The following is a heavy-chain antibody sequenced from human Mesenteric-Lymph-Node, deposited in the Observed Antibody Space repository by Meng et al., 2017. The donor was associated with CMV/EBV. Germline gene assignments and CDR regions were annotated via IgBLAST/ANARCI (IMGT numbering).Heavy chain of an antibody. CDR1: GFTFNTYS. CDR2: ITSSSTVI. J-gene: IGHJ6*02. CDR3: ARGGPSSGRYVDYYYGLDV. V-gene: IGHV3-48*04. D-gene: IGHD6-19*01. Sequence: GESLKISCAAAGFTFNTYSMNWVRQAPGKGLEWVSYITSSSTVIYCADSVKGRFTISRDNAKNSLYLHMNSLRAEDTAVYYCARGGPSSGRYVDYYYGLDVWGQGTTVTVSS.